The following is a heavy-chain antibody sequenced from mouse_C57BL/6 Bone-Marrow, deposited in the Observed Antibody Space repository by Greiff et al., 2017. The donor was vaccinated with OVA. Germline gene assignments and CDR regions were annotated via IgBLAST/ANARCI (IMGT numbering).Heavy chain of an antibody. D-gene: IGHD2-3*01. V-gene: IGHV5-17*01. CDR3: ARIGDGYYAYWYFDV. CDR2: ISSGSSTI. CDR1: GFTFSDYG. Sequence: VQLQESGGGLVKPGGSLKLSCAASGFTFSDYGMHWVRQAPEKGLEWVAYISSGSSTIYYADTVKGRFTISRDNAKNTLFLQMTSLRSEDTAMYYCARIGDGYYAYWYFDVWGTGTTVTVSS. J-gene: IGHJ1*03.